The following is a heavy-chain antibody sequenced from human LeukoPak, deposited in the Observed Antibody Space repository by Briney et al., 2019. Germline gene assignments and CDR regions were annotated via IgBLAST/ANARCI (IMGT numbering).Heavy chain of an antibody. Sequence: ASVKVSCKTSGYTFTGYYMHWVRQAPGQGLEWMGRINPNRSGTNYAQKFQGRVTMTGDTSISTAYMELSSLRSDDTAVYYCARLSTIGDSSGYFVNWGQGTLVTVSS. D-gene: IGHD3-22*01. J-gene: IGHJ4*02. CDR2: INPNRSGT. CDR3: ARLSTIGDSSGYFVN. V-gene: IGHV1-2*06. CDR1: GYTFTGYY.